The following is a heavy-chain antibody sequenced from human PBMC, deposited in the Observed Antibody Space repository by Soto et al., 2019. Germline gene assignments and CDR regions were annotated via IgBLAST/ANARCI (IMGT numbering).Heavy chain of an antibody. D-gene: IGHD3-22*01. CDR1: GYTFTSYW. Sequence: GGSLRLSCKSTGYTFTSYWITWVRQMPGKGLEWMGRIDPSDSKTDYTPSFQGHITISADKSISTAYLQWSSLQASDTAIYYCARHRHYDTFPGDLDSSGRGTLVTVYS. V-gene: IGHV5-10-1*01. CDR2: IDPSDSKT. CDR3: ARHRHYDTFPGDLDS. J-gene: IGHJ4*02.